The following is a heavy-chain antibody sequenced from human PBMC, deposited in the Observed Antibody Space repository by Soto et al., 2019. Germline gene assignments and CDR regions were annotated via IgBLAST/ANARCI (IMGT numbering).Heavy chain of an antibody. CDR1: GFTFSSYG. Sequence: QVQLVESGGGVVQPGRSLRLSCAASGFTFSSYGMHWVRQAPGKGLEWVAVISYDGSYKYYADSMKGRVTISRDNSKNTLYVQMNSLRAEDTAVYYCAKEGSVVATTPDFAYWGQGTLVTVSS. D-gene: IGHD5-12*01. CDR3: AKEGSVVATTPDFAY. CDR2: ISYDGSYK. V-gene: IGHV3-30*18. J-gene: IGHJ4*02.